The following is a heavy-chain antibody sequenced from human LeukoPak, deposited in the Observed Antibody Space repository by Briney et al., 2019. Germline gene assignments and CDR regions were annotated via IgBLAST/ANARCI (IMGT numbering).Heavy chain of an antibody. CDR2: INPSGGNT. Sequence: ASVKVSCKASGHTFTRYYIHWVRQAPGQGLEWMGIINPSGGNTNYAQKFQGRVTMTRDTSTSTVYMELSGLRSEDTAVYYCARDQEGFDYWGQGTLVTVSS. CDR3: ARDQEGFDY. V-gene: IGHV1-46*01. CDR1: GHTFTRYY. J-gene: IGHJ4*02.